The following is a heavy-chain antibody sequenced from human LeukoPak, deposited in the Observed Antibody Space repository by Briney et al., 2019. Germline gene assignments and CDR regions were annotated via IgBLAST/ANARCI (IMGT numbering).Heavy chain of an antibody. CDR3: ARRGYCSGGSCYSSPFDY. CDR1: GYSFTTYW. D-gene: IGHD2-15*01. J-gene: IGHJ4*02. CDR2: IYPGDSDT. Sequence: GESPKISCKGSGYSFTTYWICWVRQMPGKGLEWMGIIYPGDSDTRYSPSFQGQVTISADKSLSTAYLQWSSLKASDTAVYYCARRGYCSGGSCYSSPFDYWGQGTLVTVSS. V-gene: IGHV5-51*01.